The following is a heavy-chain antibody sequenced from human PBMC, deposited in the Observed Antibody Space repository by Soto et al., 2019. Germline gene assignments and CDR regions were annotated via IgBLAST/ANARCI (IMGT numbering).Heavy chain of an antibody. Sequence: SQTLSLTCAISGDSVSSNSAAWNWIRQSPSRGLEWLGRTYYRSKWYNDYAVSVKSRVTIPVDTSKNQFSLKLSSVTAADTAVYYCARALCSSSSPPFYWFDPWGQGTLVTVSS. CDR2: TYYRSKWYN. J-gene: IGHJ5*02. V-gene: IGHV6-1*01. CDR3: ARALCSSSSPPFYWFDP. D-gene: IGHD3-10*02. CDR1: GDSVSSNSAA.